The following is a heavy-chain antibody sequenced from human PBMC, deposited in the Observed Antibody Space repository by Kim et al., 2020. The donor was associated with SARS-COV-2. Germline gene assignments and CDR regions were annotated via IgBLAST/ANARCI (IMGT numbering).Heavy chain of an antibody. CDR1: GGSISSSTHY. D-gene: IGHD1-26*01. J-gene: IGHJ4*02. Sequence: SETLSLTCTVSGGSISSSTHYWGWIRQPPGKGLEWIGNIFYSGNIYYNPSLKSRVTMSIDTSKNQFSLKLSSVTATDTAVYYCATHHLASGSYFPPYYFDYWGQGTLVTVSS. CDR3: ATHHLASGSYFPPYYFDY. V-gene: IGHV4-39*01. CDR2: IFYSGNI.